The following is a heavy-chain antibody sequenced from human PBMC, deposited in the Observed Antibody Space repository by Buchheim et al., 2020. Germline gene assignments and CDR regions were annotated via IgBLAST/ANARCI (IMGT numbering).Heavy chain of an antibody. CDR3: ARDRFGAVQGPNWAQNFFDP. D-gene: IGHD3-3*01. V-gene: IGHV3-30-3*01. Sequence: QVQLVESGGGVVQPGRSLRLSCAASGFTFSSYTVSWVRQPPGKGLEWVADVSYDGSNKFYADSVKGRFTVSRDNSRNTMYLQMNSLRTEDTAVYYYARDRFGAVQGPNWAQNFFDPWGQGT. CDR2: VSYDGSNK. CDR1: GFTFSSYT. J-gene: IGHJ5*02.